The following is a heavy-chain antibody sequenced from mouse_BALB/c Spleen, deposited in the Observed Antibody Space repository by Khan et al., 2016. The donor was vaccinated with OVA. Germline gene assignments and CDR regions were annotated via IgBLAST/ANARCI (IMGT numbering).Heavy chain of an antibody. CDR1: GFTFSTYG. V-gene: IGHV5-6*01. CDR2: ISTGGTYT. D-gene: IGHD1-1*01. Sequence: EVELVESGGDLVKPGGSLKLSCAASGFTFSTYGMSWVRQTPEKRLEWVATISTGGTYTYYPDSVKGRFTISRDNAKNTLYLQLSSLKSEDTATYYCSRLAYYYNSEGFAYWGQGTLVTVSA. CDR3: SRLAYYYNSEGFAY. J-gene: IGHJ3*01.